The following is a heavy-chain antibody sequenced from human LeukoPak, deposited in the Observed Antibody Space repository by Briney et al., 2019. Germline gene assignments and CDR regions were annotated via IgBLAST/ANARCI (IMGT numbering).Heavy chain of an antibody. Sequence: ASVKVSCKASGYTFTSYDINWVRQATGQGLERMGWMNPNSSNTGYAQKFQGRVTITRNTSISTAYMELSSLRSEDTAVYYCARGRLRNGYNRGNYFDYWGQGTLVTVSS. V-gene: IGHV1-8*03. D-gene: IGHD5-24*01. J-gene: IGHJ4*02. CDR1: GYTFTSYD. CDR2: MNPNSSNT. CDR3: ARGRLRNGYNRGNYFDY.